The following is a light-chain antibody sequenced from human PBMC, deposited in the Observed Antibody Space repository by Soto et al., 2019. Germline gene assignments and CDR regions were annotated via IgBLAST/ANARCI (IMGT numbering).Light chain of an antibody. J-gene: IGKJ1*01. V-gene: IGKV1-39*01. CDR2: VAS. CDR3: QQSYSNTQT. CDR1: QSISTY. Sequence: DIQMTQSPSSLSASLGERVTMTCRASQSISTYLNWYQQKPGKAPKLLILVASTLPSGVPSRFSGSGSGTDFTLTISSLQPEDFATYYCQQSYSNTQTFGQGTKVDI.